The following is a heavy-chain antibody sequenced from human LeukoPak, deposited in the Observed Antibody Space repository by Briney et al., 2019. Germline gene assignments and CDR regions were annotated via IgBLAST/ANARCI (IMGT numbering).Heavy chain of an antibody. J-gene: IGHJ3*02. D-gene: IGHD3-22*01. Sequence: PRGSLRLSCAASGFTFSSYAMHWVRQAPGKGLEWVAVISYDGSNKYYADSVKGRFTISRDNSKNTLYLQMNSLRAEDTAVYYCASGTNYYDAVYAFDIWGQGTMVTVSS. V-gene: IGHV3-30-3*01. CDR1: GFTFSSYA. CDR2: ISYDGSNK. CDR3: ASGTNYYDAVYAFDI.